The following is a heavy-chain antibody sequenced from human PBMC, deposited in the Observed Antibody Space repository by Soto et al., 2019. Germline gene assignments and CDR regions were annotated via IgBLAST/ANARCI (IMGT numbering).Heavy chain of an antibody. V-gene: IGHV4-30-4*01. J-gene: IGHJ5*01. CDR1: GDSISTVDYF. CDR3: ARGRYCLTGRCFPNWFDS. CDR2: IYKSTTT. D-gene: IGHD2-15*01. Sequence: QVHLLESGPGLVKPSQTLSLTCSVSGDSISTVDYFWAWIRQPPGQALEYIGYIYKSTTTYYNPSFESRVAISLATSKSQFSLTVTSVTAADTAVYFCARGRYCLTGRCFPNWFDSWGQGTLVTVSS.